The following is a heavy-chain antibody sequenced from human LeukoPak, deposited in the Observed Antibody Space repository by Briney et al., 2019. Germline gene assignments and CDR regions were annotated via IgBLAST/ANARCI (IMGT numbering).Heavy chain of an antibody. V-gene: IGHV1-8*01. CDR2: MNPNSGNT. Sequence: ASVKVSCKASGYTFTSYDINWVRQATGQGLEWMGWMNPNSGNTGYAQKFQGRVTMTRNTSISTAYMELSSLRSEDTAVYYCARGSADSSWYLLQDFDYWGQGTLVTVSS. J-gene: IGHJ4*02. CDR3: ARGSADSSWYLLQDFDY. CDR1: GYTFTSYD. D-gene: IGHD6-13*01.